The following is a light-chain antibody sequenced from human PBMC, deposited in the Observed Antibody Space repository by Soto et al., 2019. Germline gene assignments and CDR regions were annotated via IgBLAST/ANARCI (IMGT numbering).Light chain of an antibody. CDR1: SGHSSYA. CDR3: QTWGTGIHVV. V-gene: IGLV4-69*01. J-gene: IGLJ2*01. CDR2: LDSDGSH. Sequence: QLVLTQSPSASASLGASVKNTCTLSSGHSSYAIAWHQQQPEKGPRYLMKLDSDGSHTKGDAIPDRFSGSSSGAERYLTISSLQSEDEADYYCQTWGTGIHVVFGGVTKVTVL.